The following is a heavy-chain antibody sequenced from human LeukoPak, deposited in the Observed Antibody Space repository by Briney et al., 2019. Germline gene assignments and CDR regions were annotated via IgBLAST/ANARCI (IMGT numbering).Heavy chain of an antibody. CDR2: ISYDGRNK. CDR3: AKGPLRGTAAAIDY. V-gene: IGHV3-30*18. Sequence: QPGGSLRLSCAASGFTFNNYGMYWVRQAPGKGLEWVAVISYDGRNKHYPDSVKGRFTISRDISTDTLWLQMDSLRTEDTAVYYCAKGPLRGTAAAIDYWGQGTLVTVSS. D-gene: IGHD2-2*01. CDR1: GFTFNNYG. J-gene: IGHJ4*02.